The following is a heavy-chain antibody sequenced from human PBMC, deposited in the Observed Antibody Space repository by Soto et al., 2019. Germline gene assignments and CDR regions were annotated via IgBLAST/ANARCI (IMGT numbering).Heavy chain of an antibody. CDR3: ARVPVHYYYGMDV. J-gene: IGHJ6*02. V-gene: IGHV1-2*04. CDR1: GYTFTVYY. CDR2: INPNSGGT. Sequence: ASVKVSCKASGYTFTVYYMHWVRQAPGQGLEWMGWINPNSGGTNYAQKFQGWVTMTRDTSISTAYMELSRLRSDDSVVYYCARVPVHYYYGMDVWGQGTTVTVSS.